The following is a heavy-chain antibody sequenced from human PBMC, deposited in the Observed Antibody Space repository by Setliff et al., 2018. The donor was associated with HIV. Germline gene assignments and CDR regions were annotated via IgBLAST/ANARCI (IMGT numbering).Heavy chain of an antibody. J-gene: IGHJ3*02. CDR2: IIPILGIA. V-gene: IGHV1-69*10. CDR3: ARGTAMVTTDAFDI. Sequence: SVKVSCKASGGTFSSYAISWVRQAPGQGLEWMGGIIPILGIANYAQKFQGRVTITTDESTSTAYMELSSLRSEDTAVYYCARGTAMVTTDAFDIWGQGTMVTVSS. CDR1: GGTFSSYA. D-gene: IGHD5-18*01.